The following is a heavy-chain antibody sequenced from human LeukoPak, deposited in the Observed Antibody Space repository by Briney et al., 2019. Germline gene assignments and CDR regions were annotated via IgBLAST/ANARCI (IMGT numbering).Heavy chain of an antibody. CDR1: GGTFSSYA. Sequence: SVKVSCKASGGTFSSYAISWVRQAPGQGLEWMGRIIPIFGIANYAQKFQGRVTITADKSTSTAYMELSSLRSEDTAVYYCAREGLRSFKWFDPWGQGTLVTVSS. D-gene: IGHD4-17*01. CDR2: IIPIFGIA. J-gene: IGHJ5*02. V-gene: IGHV1-69*04. CDR3: AREGLRSFKWFDP.